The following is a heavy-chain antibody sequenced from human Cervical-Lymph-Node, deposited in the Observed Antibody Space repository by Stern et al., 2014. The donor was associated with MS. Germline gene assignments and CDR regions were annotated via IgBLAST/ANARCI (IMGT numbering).Heavy chain of an antibody. D-gene: IGHD6-13*01. V-gene: IGHV4-59*12. Sequence: VQLVESGPGLVKPSETLSLTCTVSGDSISSYYWGWLRQPPGKGLEWIGSISYSGGTKYYPSLKSPVTISVDTSKNHFSLRLPSVTAADTAVYYCAGDRYSSSWYKYWGQGTLVTVSS. CDR1: GDSISSYY. CDR2: ISYSGGT. CDR3: AGDRYSSSWYKY. J-gene: IGHJ4*02.